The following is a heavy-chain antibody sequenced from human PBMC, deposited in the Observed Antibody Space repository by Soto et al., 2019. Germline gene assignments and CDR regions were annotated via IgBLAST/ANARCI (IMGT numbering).Heavy chain of an antibody. CDR2: IIPIFRTP. V-gene: IGHV1-69*01. J-gene: IGHJ5*02. CDR1: GVTFSSFA. CDR3: ARSTGSGFRPGTHRFNWFDP. Sequence: QVQLVQSGAEVKQPGSSVKVSCQASGVTFSSFAISWVRQAPGQGLEWMGGIIPIFRTPNYAQNFKGRVTITADESTSSVYMELNRLRSADTAVYYCARSTGSGFRPGTHRFNWFDPWGQGTLVTVSS. D-gene: IGHD5-12*01.